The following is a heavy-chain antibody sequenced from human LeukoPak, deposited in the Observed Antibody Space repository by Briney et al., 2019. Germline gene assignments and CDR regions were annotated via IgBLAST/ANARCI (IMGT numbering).Heavy chain of an antibody. V-gene: IGHV4-39*07. J-gene: IGHJ5*02. CDR1: GGSISSSDYY. Sequence: PPETLSLTCTVSGGSISSSDYYWSWIRQPPGKGLEWLGNIYYTGSTSYNPSLKSRVPFSVSTFKNQFSLHPNSVTAADTAVYFCARENYCTNGVCWAFDPWGQGTLVTVSS. CDR2: IYYTGST. D-gene: IGHD2-8*01. CDR3: ARENYCTNGVCWAFDP.